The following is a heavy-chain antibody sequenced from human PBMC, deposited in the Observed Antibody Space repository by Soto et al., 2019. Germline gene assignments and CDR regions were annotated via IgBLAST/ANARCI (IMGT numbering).Heavy chain of an antibody. D-gene: IGHD3-9*01. V-gene: IGHV3-23*01. CDR2: ISGSGGGT. CDR3: AKSSAYYEISTGYQYYYYYGMDV. CDR1: GSTFSSYD. J-gene: IGHJ6*02. Sequence: GVLRLSCAASGSTFSSYDMSWVRQGPGKGLEWVSAISGSGGGTYYAESVKGRFTISRDNSKNTVYLQMTSLRAEDTAVYYCAKSSAYYEISTGYQYYYYYGMDVWGQGTTVTVSS.